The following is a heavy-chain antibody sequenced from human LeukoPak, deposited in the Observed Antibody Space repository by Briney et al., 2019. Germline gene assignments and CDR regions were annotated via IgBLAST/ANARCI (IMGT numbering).Heavy chain of an antibody. Sequence: SETLSLTCTVSGGSITSYYWSWIRQPPGKGLEWIGYIYYSGSTNYNPSPKSRVTISVDTSKNQFSLKLSSVTAADTAVYYCARGGVNYKIAGPWGQGALVTVSS. CDR1: GGSITSYY. D-gene: IGHD3-10*01. J-gene: IGHJ5*02. CDR3: ARGGVNYKIAGP. CDR2: IYYSGST. V-gene: IGHV4-59*01.